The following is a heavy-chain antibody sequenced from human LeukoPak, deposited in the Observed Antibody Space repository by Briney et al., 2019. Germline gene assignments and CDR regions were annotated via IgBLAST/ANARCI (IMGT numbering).Heavy chain of an antibody. CDR1: GYTFTGYY. Sequence: GASVKVSCKASGYTFTGYYMHWVRQAPGQGLEGMGWINPNSGGTNYAQKFQGRVTMTRDTSISTAYMELSSLRSEDTAVYYCARVPTYYDFWSGYFPYYYYYMDVWGKGTTVTVSS. CDR3: ARVPTYYDFWSGYFPYYYYYMDV. J-gene: IGHJ6*03. CDR2: INPNSGGT. V-gene: IGHV1-2*02. D-gene: IGHD3-3*01.